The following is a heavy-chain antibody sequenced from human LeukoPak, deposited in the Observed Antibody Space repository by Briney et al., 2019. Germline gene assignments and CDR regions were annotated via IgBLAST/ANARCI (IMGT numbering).Heavy chain of an antibody. V-gene: IGHV3-23*01. J-gene: IGHJ5*02. D-gene: IGHD2/OR15-2a*01. CDR2: ISNDGGGT. Sequence: GSLRLSCAASGFIFNNFGLIWVRQAPGKGLEWVSAISNDGGGTTYADFVKGRFTISRDNSKNTLFLQMNSLRAEDTALYYCAKGGSGYFLDLWGQGTLVTVSS. CDR1: GFIFNNFG. CDR3: AKGGSGYFLDL.